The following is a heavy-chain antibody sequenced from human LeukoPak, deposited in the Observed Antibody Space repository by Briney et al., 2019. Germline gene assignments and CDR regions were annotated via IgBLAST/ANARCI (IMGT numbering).Heavy chain of an antibody. CDR2: ISYDGSNK. CDR1: GFTFSSYA. D-gene: IGHD4-23*01. CDR3: ARDRFRWELRRAFDI. Sequence: GRSLRLSCAASGFTFSSYAMHWVRQAPGKGLEWVAVISYDGSNKYYADSVKGRFTISRDNSKNTLYLQMNSLRAEDTAVYYCARDRFRWELRRAFDIWGQGTMVTVSS. J-gene: IGHJ3*02. V-gene: IGHV3-30-3*01.